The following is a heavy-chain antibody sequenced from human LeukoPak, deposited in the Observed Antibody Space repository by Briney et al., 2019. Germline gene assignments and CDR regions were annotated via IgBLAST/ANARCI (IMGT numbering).Heavy chain of an antibody. CDR1: GFTFSSYT. D-gene: IGHD3-22*01. V-gene: IGHV4-34*01. J-gene: IGHJ4*02. CDR3: ARGPYYYDSSGQIDY. CDR2: INHSGST. Sequence: GSLRLSCAASGFTFSSYTMSWIRQPPGKGLEWIGEINHSGSTNYNPSLKSRVTISVDTSKNQFSLKLSSVTAADTAVYYCARGPYYYDSSGQIDYWGQGTLVTVSS.